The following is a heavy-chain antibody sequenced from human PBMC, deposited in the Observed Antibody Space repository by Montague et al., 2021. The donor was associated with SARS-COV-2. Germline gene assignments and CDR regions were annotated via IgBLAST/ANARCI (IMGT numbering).Heavy chain of an antibody. D-gene: IGHD2-2*01. CDR2: TYYRSKWYN. CDR3: ARIPVGSKYYFDF. V-gene: IGHV6-1*01. J-gene: IGHJ4*02. CDR1: GDSVSSNIAT. Sequence: CAISGDSVSSNIATWNWIRRSPSRGLEWLGRTYYRSKWYNDYAESVKSRITIDPDTSKHQFSLHPNSVTPEDTAVYYCARIPVGSKYYFDFWGQGTLVTVSS.